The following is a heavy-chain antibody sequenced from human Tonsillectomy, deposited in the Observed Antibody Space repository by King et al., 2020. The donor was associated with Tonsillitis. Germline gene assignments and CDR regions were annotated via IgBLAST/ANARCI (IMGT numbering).Heavy chain of an antibody. D-gene: IGHD3-3*01. Sequence: EVQLVESGGGLVQPGRSLRLSCAASGFTFDDYAMHWVRQAPGKGLEWVSGISWNSVSIGYADSVKGRFTISRDNAKNSLYLQMNSLRAEDTALYYCAKDIAWTIFRHLDYGGQGTLVTVSS. V-gene: IGHV3-9*01. CDR2: ISWNSVSI. CDR3: AKDIAWTIFRHLDY. CDR1: GFTFDDYA. J-gene: IGHJ4*02.